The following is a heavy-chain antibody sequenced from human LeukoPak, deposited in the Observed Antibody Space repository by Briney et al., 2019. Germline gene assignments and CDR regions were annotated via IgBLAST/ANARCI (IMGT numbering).Heavy chain of an antibody. D-gene: IGHD5-12*01. CDR3: ARGETIVADRREGDGFDI. CDR2: VYQSGTT. Sequence: SETLSLTCVVSGYSISSYYYWVWIRQPPGKGLECIGNVYQSGTTYSNPSLKSRVTMSVDTSKNQFSLKVNSVTAADTAVYYCARGETIVADRREGDGFDIWGQGTLVTVSS. V-gene: IGHV4-38-2*01. CDR1: GYSISSYYY. J-gene: IGHJ3*02.